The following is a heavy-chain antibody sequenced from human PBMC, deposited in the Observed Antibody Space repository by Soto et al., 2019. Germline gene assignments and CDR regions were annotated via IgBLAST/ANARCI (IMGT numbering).Heavy chain of an antibody. CDR3: ARRPRGSYPGYYYYYGMDV. CDR1: GGSISSSSYY. J-gene: IGHJ6*02. Sequence: PSETLSLTCTVSGGSISSSSYYWGWIRQPPGKGLEWIGSIYYSGSTYYNPSLKSRVTISVDTSKNQFSLRLSSVTAADTAVYYCARRPRGSYPGYYYYYGMDVWGQGTTVTVSS. D-gene: IGHD1-26*01. V-gene: IGHV4-39*01. CDR2: IYYSGST.